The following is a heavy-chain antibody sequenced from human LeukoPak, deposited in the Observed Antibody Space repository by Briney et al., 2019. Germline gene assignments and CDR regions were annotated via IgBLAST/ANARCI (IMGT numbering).Heavy chain of an antibody. V-gene: IGHV4-39*01. Sequence: SETLSLTCTVSGGSISSSSYYWGWIRQPPGKGLEWIGSIYYSGSTYYNPSLKSRVTISVDTSKNQFSLKLSSVTAADTAVYYCARNGPRYNWGFDYWAREPWSPSPQ. CDR1: GGSISSSSYY. CDR3: ARNGPRYNWGFDY. J-gene: IGHJ4*02. D-gene: IGHD1-20*01. CDR2: IYYSGST.